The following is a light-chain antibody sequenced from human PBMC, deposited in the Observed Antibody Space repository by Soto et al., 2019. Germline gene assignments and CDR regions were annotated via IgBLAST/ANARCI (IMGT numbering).Light chain of an antibody. Sequence: EIVMTQSPATLSVSPGERATLSCRASQSVGTNLAWYQQKPGQTPRLLIYGASTQATGAPDRVAGSGSRTQFTLTISSLQSEDFAVYYCQQYHDWSRTFGQGTKLEI. CDR1: QSVGTN. CDR2: GAS. V-gene: IGKV3-15*01. CDR3: QQYHDWSRT. J-gene: IGKJ2*01.